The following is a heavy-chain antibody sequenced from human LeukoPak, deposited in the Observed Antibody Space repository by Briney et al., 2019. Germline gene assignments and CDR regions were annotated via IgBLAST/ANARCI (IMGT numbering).Heavy chain of an antibody. Sequence: QVQLQESGPGLVKPSQTLSLTCTVSGGSISSGDYYWSWIRQPPGKGLEWIGYIYYSGSTYYNPSLKSRVTISVDTSKDQFSLRLSSVTAADTAVYYCARAQQAGGIAVAGVYYFDYWGQGTLVTVSS. CDR1: GGSISSGDYY. CDR2: IYYSGST. D-gene: IGHD6-19*01. CDR3: ARAQQAGGIAVAGVYYFDY. V-gene: IGHV4-30-4*08. J-gene: IGHJ4*02.